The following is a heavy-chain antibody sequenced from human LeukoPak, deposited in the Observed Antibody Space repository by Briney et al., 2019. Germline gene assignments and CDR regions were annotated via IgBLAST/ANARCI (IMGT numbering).Heavy chain of an antibody. CDR1: GFTFSSYA. V-gene: IGHV3-23*01. CDR2: ISGSGGST. Sequence: PGGSLRLSCAASGFTFSSYAMSWVRQAPGKGLEWVSDISGSGGSTYYADSVKGRFTISRDNSKNTLYLQMNSLRAEDTAVYYCAKDLPYDFWSGSYFDYWGQGTLVTVSS. J-gene: IGHJ4*02. D-gene: IGHD3-3*01. CDR3: AKDLPYDFWSGSYFDY.